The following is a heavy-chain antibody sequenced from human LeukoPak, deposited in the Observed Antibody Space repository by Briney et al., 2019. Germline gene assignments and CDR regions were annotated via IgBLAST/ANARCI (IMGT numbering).Heavy chain of an antibody. CDR3: ASGEDYDSSGHRYFDY. Sequence: GGSLRLSCAASGFTFSSYWMTWVRQAPGKGLEWVANIKEDGSEKYYVDSVKGRFTISRDNAKNSLYLQMNSLRAEDTAVYYCASGEDYDSSGHRYFDYWGQGTLVTVSS. CDR1: GFTFSSYW. V-gene: IGHV3-7*01. D-gene: IGHD3-22*01. J-gene: IGHJ4*02. CDR2: IKEDGSEK.